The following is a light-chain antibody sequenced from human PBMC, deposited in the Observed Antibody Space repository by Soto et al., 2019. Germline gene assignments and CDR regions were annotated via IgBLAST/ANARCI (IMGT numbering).Light chain of an antibody. CDR1: KTVSRNY. CDR2: GVS. Sequence: EIVFTQSPGILSLSPGDSRSLSRTASKTVSRNYLGWYQQKPGRAPRLLIYGVSSRAGGIPDRFTGSGSGTDFTLTISRLEPEDFAVYFCQQYGNSPWTFGQGTKVDIK. V-gene: IGKV3-20*01. J-gene: IGKJ1*01. CDR3: QQYGNSPWT.